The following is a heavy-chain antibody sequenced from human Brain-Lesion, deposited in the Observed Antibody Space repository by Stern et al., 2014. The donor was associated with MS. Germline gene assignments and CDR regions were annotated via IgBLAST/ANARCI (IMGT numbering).Heavy chain of an antibody. CDR1: GGSISSSTYY. CDR3: ARHDSVPRPSQLYSARDRGPGYFDY. D-gene: IGHD1-26*01. Sequence: KESGPGLVKPSETLSLTCTVSGGSISSSTYYWAWIRQPPGKGLEWIGNIYYSGFTYYNPSLKRRVTISVDMSKNQFSLKLSSVTAADTAIYYCARHDSVPRPSQLYSARDRGPGYFDYWGQGTLVTVSS. V-gene: IGHV4-39*01. CDR2: IYYSGFT. J-gene: IGHJ4*02.